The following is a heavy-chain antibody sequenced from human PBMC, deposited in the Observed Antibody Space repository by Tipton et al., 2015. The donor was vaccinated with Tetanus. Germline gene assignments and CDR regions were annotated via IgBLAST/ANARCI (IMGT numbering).Heavy chain of an antibody. J-gene: IGHJ6*02. CDR1: GYRPTNYG. Sequence: QLVQSGGEVKQPGASVTVSCKASGYRPTNYGISWVRQAPGQGLEWVGWISPFTGDTEYAQNLQDRLILTTDTSTATAYVEVRSLTSDDTAVYYCARDRAVPVQAYGTDVWGQGTSVTVSS. V-gene: IGHV1-18*01. CDR2: ISPFTGDT. CDR3: ARDRAVPVQAYGTDV. D-gene: IGHD6-19*01.